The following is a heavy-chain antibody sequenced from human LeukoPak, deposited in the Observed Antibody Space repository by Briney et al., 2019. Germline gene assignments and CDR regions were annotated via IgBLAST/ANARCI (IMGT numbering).Heavy chain of an antibody. CDR3: ARSKIAVAAPFDY. D-gene: IGHD6-19*01. V-gene: IGHV4-38-2*01. Sequence: SDTLSLTCAVSGYSISSGYYWGWIRQPPGKGLEWIGSIYHSGSTYYSPSLKSRVTISVDTSKNQFSLKLSSVTAADTAVYYCARSKIAVAAPFDYWGQGTLVTVSS. CDR2: IYHSGST. CDR1: GYSISSGYY. J-gene: IGHJ4*02.